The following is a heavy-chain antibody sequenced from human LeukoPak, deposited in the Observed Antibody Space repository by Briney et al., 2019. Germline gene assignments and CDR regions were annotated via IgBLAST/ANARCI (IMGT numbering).Heavy chain of an antibody. CDR1: GFTFSSYA. Sequence: GGSLRLSCAASGFTFSSYAMSWVRQAPGKGLEWVSSISSSSSYIYYADSVKGRFTISRDNAKNSLYLQMNSLRAEDTAVYYCARDPLRYYYDSSGYYDARYFDLWGRGTLVTVSS. CDR3: ARDPLRYYYDSSGYYDARYFDL. V-gene: IGHV3-21*01. D-gene: IGHD3-22*01. J-gene: IGHJ2*01. CDR2: ISSSSSYI.